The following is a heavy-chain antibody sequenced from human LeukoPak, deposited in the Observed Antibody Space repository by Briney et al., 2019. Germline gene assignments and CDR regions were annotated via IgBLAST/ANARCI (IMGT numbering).Heavy chain of an antibody. D-gene: IGHD3-22*01. CDR2: ISAYNGNT. J-gene: IGHJ3*02. CDR3: ARDSYYYDSSGNDAFDI. Sequence: ASVKVSCKASGYTFTSYGISWVRQAPGQGLEWMGWISAYNGNTNYAQKLQGRVTMTTDTSTSTAYMELRSLRSDDTAVCYCARDSYYYDSSGNDAFDIWGQGTMVTVSS. CDR1: GYTFTSYG. V-gene: IGHV1-18*01.